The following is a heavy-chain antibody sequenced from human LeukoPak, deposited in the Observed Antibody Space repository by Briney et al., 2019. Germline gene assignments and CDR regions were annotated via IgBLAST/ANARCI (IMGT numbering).Heavy chain of an antibody. Sequence: ASVTVSCKASGYTFTGYYIQWVRQAPGQGLEWMGWINPHSGGTNYAQEFQGRVTMTRDTSISTAYMELSRLRSDDTAVYYCARLTYYDFWSGYNYAFDIWGQGTMVTVSS. CDR3: ARLTYYDFWSGYNYAFDI. CDR1: GYTFTGYY. V-gene: IGHV1-2*02. D-gene: IGHD3-3*01. CDR2: INPHSGGT. J-gene: IGHJ3*02.